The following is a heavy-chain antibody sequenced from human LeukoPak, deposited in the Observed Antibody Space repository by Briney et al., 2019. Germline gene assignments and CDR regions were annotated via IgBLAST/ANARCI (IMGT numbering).Heavy chain of an antibody. D-gene: IGHD1-26*01. V-gene: IGHV4-59*08. CDR1: GGSISNYY. CDR2: MYHTGHT. CDR3: ARHSVGAVPTF. J-gene: IGHJ4*02. Sequence: PSETLSLTCNVSGGSISNYYWSWIRQPPGKGLEWIGYMYHTGHTMYNSSLKSRVTISVDTSKNQFSLKLSSVTAADTAVYYCARHSVGAVPTFWGQGTLVTVSS.